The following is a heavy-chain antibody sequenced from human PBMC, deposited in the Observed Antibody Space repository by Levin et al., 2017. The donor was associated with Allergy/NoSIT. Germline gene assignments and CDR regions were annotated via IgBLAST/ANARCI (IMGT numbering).Heavy chain of an antibody. Sequence: PGGSLRLSCKGSGYSFTNYWIGWVRQMPGKGLEWMGIIYPADSATRYNPSFQGQVTISADKSIDTAYLQWSSLKASDTAMYYCVRQVEVPTTYGFRIELWGQGTLVTVSS. CDR1: GYSFTNYW. CDR2: IYPADSAT. J-gene: IGHJ4*01. D-gene: IGHD5-24*01. CDR3: VRQVEVPTTYGFRIEL. V-gene: IGHV5-51*01.